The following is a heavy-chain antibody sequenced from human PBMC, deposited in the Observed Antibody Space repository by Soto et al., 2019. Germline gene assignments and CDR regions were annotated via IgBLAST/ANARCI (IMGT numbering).Heavy chain of an antibody. CDR1: ESTFSAYY. Sequence: QVQLVQSGAEVTKPGASVRVSCKASESTFSAYYLHWVRQAPGQRLEWLGWINPNGGGTISAQRCQGRLTMTRDTSITTAYMELSRLTSDDTAFYYCATSSDWSPLLDYWGQGTLVTVSS. J-gene: IGHJ4*02. V-gene: IGHV1-2*02. CDR3: ATSSDWSPLLDY. CDR2: INPNGGGT. D-gene: IGHD6-19*01.